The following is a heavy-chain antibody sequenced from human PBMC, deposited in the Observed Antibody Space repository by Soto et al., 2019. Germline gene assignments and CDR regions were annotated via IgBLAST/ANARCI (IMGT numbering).Heavy chain of an antibody. Sequence: GESLNVSCKGRGNSFNNWIGVVRQMPGKGLEWMGIIYPGDSDTRYSPSFQGQVTISADKSISTAYLQWSSLKASDTAMYYCARLPVAEAGSFDYWGQGTLVTVSS. J-gene: IGHJ4*02. D-gene: IGHD6-13*01. V-gene: IGHV5-51*01. CDR1: GNSFNNW. CDR3: ARLPVAEAGSFDY. CDR2: IYPGDSDT.